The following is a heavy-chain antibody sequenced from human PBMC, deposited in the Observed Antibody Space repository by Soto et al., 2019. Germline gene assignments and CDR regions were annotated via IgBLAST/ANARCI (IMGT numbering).Heavy chain of an antibody. CDR1: GYTFTSNA. Sequence: QVQLVQSGTEVKKPGASVKLSCKAAGYTFTSNAIHWVRQAPGQRLEWMGWINHANDETRFSEKFQDGVTITKDTPPTTAYLEVNSRTSEDTAVYYYASDCNPPKRHAALPNFDYWGQGTLLTVSS. J-gene: IGHJ4*02. CDR2: INHANDET. D-gene: IGHD2-15*01. V-gene: IGHV1-3*01. CDR3: ASDCNPPKRHAALPNFDY.